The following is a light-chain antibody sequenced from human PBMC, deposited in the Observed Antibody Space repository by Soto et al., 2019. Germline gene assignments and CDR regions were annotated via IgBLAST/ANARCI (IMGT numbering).Light chain of an antibody. V-gene: IGKV3-20*01. Sequence: EIVMTQSPATLSVSPGERATLSCRASQSVSSNLAWYQQKPGQAPRLLIYGASNRATGIPGRLSGSGSGTDFTLTISRMEPEDFAVYYCQQYGSSLTFGQGTRLEIK. CDR1: QSVSSN. J-gene: IGKJ5*01. CDR3: QQYGSSLT. CDR2: GAS.